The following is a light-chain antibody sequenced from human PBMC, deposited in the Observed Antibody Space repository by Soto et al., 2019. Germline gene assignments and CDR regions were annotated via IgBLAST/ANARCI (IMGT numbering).Light chain of an antibody. Sequence: QSVLTQPPSASGTPGQRVTISCSGSSSNIGGNTVNWYQKLPGTAPKLLIHNINQRPSGVPDRFSGSKSGTSASLAISGLRSEDEADYYCAAWDDSLNGGVFGGGTQLTVL. CDR1: SSNIGGNT. CDR2: NIN. J-gene: IGLJ3*02. V-gene: IGLV1-44*01. CDR3: AAWDDSLNGGV.